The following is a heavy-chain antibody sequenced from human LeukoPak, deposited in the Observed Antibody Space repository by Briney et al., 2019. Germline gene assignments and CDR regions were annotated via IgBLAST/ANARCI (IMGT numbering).Heavy chain of an antibody. CDR1: GFTFSSYD. D-gene: IGHD2-21*01. Sequence: GGSLRLSCAASGFTFSSYDMNWVRQATGKGLEWVSAIGTAGDTYYPASVKGRFSISRENAKNSSYLQLISMRAGDKTVYYCARGSVGGELAYWGQGTLVTVSS. J-gene: IGHJ4*02. CDR3: ARGSVGGELAY. V-gene: IGHV3-13*01. CDR2: IGTAGDT.